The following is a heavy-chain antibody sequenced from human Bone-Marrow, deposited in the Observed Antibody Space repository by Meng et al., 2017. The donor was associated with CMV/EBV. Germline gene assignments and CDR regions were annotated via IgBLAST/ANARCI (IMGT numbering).Heavy chain of an antibody. D-gene: IGHD2-15*01. CDR3: TRNGFPEGGYYFDY. V-gene: IGHV1-69*02. J-gene: IGHJ4*02. CDR2: IIPVLGIA. CDR1: GGTSNTYA. Sequence: QVQLVQSGAEVKKPGSSVKVSCKASGGTSNTYAITWVRQAPGQGLEWMGRIIPVLGIAIYAQKFQGRVIITADKSTSTAYMELSGLRSEDTAMYYCTRNGFPEGGYYFDYWGQGTLVTVSS.